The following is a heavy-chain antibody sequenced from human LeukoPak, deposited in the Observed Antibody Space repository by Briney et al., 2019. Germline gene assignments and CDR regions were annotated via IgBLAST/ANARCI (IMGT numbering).Heavy chain of an antibody. D-gene: IGHD3-9*01. CDR2: INPSGGSP. Sequence: ASVKVSCKASGYTFTSYYMHWVRQAPGQGLEWMGIINPSGGSPSYAQKFQGRVTMTSDRSTSTVYMELSSLRSEDTAVYYCARDHDDIIRDWGKGTLVTVSS. CDR1: GYTFTSYY. J-gene: IGHJ4*02. V-gene: IGHV1-46*01. CDR3: ARDHDDIIRD.